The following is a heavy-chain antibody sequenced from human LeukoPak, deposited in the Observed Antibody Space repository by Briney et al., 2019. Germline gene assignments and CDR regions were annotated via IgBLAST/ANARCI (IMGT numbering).Heavy chain of an antibody. V-gene: IGHV4-4*07. CDR3: ARDPFRSSFDP. J-gene: IGHJ5*02. CDR2: ISSSGST. CDR1: GGSITTYY. D-gene: IGHD6-13*01. Sequence: SETLSLTCTVSGGSITTYYWTWIRQPAGKRLEWIGRISSSGSTSYNPSLKSRVTMSVDTSKNQFSLKMTSATAADTAVYFCARDPFRSSFDPWGQGILVSVSS.